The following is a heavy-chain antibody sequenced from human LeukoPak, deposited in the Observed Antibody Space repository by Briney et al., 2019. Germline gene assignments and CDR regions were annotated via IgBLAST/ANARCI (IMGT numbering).Heavy chain of an antibody. Sequence: GGSLRLSCAASGFTFSSYSMNWVRQAPGKGLEWVSSISSSSSYIYYADSVKGRFTISRDNAKNSLYLQMNSLRAEDTAVYYCARGRNSGSYRGYFDYWGQGTLVTASS. CDR2: ISSSSSYI. V-gene: IGHV3-21*01. CDR3: ARGRNSGSYRGYFDY. CDR1: GFTFSSYS. D-gene: IGHD1-26*01. J-gene: IGHJ4*02.